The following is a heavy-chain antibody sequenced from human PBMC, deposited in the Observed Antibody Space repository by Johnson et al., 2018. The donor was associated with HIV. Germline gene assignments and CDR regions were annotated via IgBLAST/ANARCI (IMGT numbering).Heavy chain of an antibody. CDR1: GFIFSDYS. Sequence: VQLVESGGGLVQPGRSLRLSCAASGFIFSDYSMSWIRQAPGRGLEWVSYISSSGSTIYYAASVKGRFTISRDNAKNTLYLQMNSLRPEDTAVYYCAREGNQLLGGDAFDIWGQGTMVTVSS. J-gene: IGHJ3*02. CDR3: AREGNQLLGGDAFDI. CDR2: ISSSGSTI. D-gene: IGHD2-2*01. V-gene: IGHV3-11*04.